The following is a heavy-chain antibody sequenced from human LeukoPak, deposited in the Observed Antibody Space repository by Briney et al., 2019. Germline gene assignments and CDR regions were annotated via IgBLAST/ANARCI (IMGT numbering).Heavy chain of an antibody. CDR1: GFTVSSYW. CDR3: ARVGDYGSGSYYRYFDY. V-gene: IGHV3-7*04. Sequence: PGGSLRLSCADSGFTVSSYWMSWVRQAPGKGLEWVANIKQDGSEKYYVDSVKGRFTISRDNAKNSLYLQMNSLRAEDTAVYYCARVGDYGSGSYYRYFDYWGQGTLVTVSS. J-gene: IGHJ4*02. CDR2: IKQDGSEK. D-gene: IGHD3-10*01.